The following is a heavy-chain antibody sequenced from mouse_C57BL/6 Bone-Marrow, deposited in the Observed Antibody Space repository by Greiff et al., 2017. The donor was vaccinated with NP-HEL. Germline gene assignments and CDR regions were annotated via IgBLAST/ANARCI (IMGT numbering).Heavy chain of an antibody. CDR3: ARGYWYFDV. CDR2: IDPSDSYT. CDR1: GYTFTSYW. V-gene: IGHV1-50*01. J-gene: IGHJ1*03. Sequence: QVQLQQPGAELVKPGASVKLSCKASGYTFTSYWMQWVKQRPGQGLEWIGEIDPSDSYTNYTHKVKGKATLTVDTSSSTAYMQLSSLTSEDSAVYYCARGYWYFDVWGTGTTVTVSS.